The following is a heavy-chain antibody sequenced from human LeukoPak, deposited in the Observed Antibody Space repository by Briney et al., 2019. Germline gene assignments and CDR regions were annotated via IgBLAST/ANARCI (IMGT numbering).Heavy chain of an antibody. CDR3: ARDGNWNDAWDAFDI. Sequence: SETLSLTCSVFGGSISSSSYYWGWIRQPPGKGLEWIGSIYYSGSTYYNPSLKSRVTISVDTSKNQFSLKLSSVTAADTAVYYCARDGNWNDAWDAFDIWGQGTMVTVSS. CDR1: GGSISSSSYY. CDR2: IYYSGST. J-gene: IGHJ3*02. D-gene: IGHD1-20*01. V-gene: IGHV4-39*07.